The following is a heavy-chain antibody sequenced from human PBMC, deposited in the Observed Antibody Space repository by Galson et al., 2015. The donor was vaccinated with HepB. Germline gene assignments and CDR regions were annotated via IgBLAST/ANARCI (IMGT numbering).Heavy chain of an antibody. V-gene: IGHV5-51*01. J-gene: IGHJ4*02. CDR1: GYSFTSYW. CDR2: IYPTESHT. Sequence: QSGAEVKKPGESLKISCKGSGYSFTSYWIGWVRQMPGKGLEWMGIIYPTESHTTYSPSFQGQVTISADNSITTAYLQWSSLKASATAMYYCARQHSGSYSLDYWGVATQVPVSA. D-gene: IGHD1-26*01. CDR3: ARQHSGSYSLDY.